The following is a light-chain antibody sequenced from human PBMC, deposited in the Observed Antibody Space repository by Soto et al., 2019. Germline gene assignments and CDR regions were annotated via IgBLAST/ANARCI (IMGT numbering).Light chain of an antibody. J-gene: IGLJ2*01. Sequence: QSALTQPPSASGSPGQSVSISCTGSGSDVGGYDYVSWYQQRPGKAPTLVIYEVTKRPSGVPDRFSGSKSGNTASLTVSGLQGDDEADYYCASYTDNDNHVLFGGGTKLTVL. CDR3: ASYTDNDNHVL. CDR1: GSDVGGYDY. V-gene: IGLV2-8*01. CDR2: EVT.